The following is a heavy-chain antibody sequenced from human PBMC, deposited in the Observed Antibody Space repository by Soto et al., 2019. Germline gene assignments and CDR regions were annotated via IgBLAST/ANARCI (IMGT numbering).Heavy chain of an antibody. CDR3: ARGGGSLSS. CDR2: ITHSSRFI. D-gene: IGHD1-26*01. CDR1: GFTFSDSA. J-gene: IGHJ5*02. Sequence: EVQLVESGGGLVKPGGSLRLSCVASGFTFSDSAMNWVRQAPGKGLEWVSFITHSSRFISYSDSVKGRFTISRDNAQNSVYLELNSLKPEDTSVYYCARGGGSLSSWGQGTLVTVSS. V-gene: IGHV3-21*01.